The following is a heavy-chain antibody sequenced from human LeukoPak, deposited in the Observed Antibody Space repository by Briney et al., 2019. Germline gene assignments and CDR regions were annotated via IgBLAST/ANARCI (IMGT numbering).Heavy chain of an antibody. CDR1: GFSLSTSGVG. CDR2: IYWDDDK. D-gene: IGHD3-10*01. V-gene: IGHV2-5*02. J-gene: IGHJ4*02. CDR3: AHRPPYYGSGSFFDY. Sequence: SGPTLVNPTQTLTLTCTFSGFSLSTSGVGVGWIRQPPGKALGWLAPIYWDDDKRYSPSLKSRLTITKDTSKNQVVLTMTNMDPVDTATYYCAHRPPYYGSGSFFDYWGQGTLVTVSS.